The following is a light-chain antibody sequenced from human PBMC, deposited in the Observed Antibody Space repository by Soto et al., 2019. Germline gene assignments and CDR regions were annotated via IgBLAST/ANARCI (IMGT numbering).Light chain of an antibody. J-gene: IGKJ4*01. V-gene: IGKV4-1*01. CDR3: QQYYSTPLT. CDR2: WSS. Sequence: DVVMTQSPDSLAVSLGERATINCKSSQIVLYSSDNKNYLAWYQQKPGQPPKLLIYWSSTRESGVPDRFSGRGSGTDFTLTITSLQDEAVAVYYCQQYYSTPLTFGGGTKVDIK. CDR1: QIVLYSSDNKNY.